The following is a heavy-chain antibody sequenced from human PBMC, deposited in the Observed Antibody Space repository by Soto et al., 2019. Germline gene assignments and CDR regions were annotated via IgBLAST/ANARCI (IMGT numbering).Heavy chain of an antibody. V-gene: IGHV3-64*01. Sequence: EVQLVESGGGLVQPGGSLRLSCAASGFTFSSYAMHWVRQAPGKGLEYVSAISSNGGSTYYANSVKGRFTISRDNSNNTMYLQMGSLSAEDMAVYYCARGPGYYFDYWGQGTLVTVSS. CDR2: ISSNGGST. CDR1: GFTFSSYA. CDR3: ARGPGYYFDY. J-gene: IGHJ4*02.